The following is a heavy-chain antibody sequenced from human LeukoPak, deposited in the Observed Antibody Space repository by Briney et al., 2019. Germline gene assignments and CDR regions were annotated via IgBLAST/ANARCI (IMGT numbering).Heavy chain of an antibody. Sequence: GGSLRLSCVASGFTFSSYAINWVRQAPGKGLEWVSGTSGSGGRPYYADSVKGRFTISRENSKNTLYLQMNSLRAEDTAVYYCAKVRLYGDYPEIDYWGQGTLVAVSS. D-gene: IGHD4-17*01. V-gene: IGHV3-23*01. J-gene: IGHJ4*02. CDR1: GFTFSSYA. CDR3: AKVRLYGDYPEIDY. CDR2: TSGSGGRP.